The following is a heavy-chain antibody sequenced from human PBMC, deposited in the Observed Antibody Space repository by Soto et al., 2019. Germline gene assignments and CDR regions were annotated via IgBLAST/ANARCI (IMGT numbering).Heavy chain of an antibody. CDR3: ASLDTARVETAGY. V-gene: IGHV1-3*01. CDR2: INAGNGNT. J-gene: IGHJ4*02. Sequence: SVKVSCKASGYTFTSYAMHWVRQAPGQRLEWMGWINAGNGNTKYSQKFQGRVTITRDTSASTAYMELNSLRVEDTALYYCASLDTARVETAGYWGQGTLVTVSS. CDR1: GYTFTSYA. D-gene: IGHD5-18*01.